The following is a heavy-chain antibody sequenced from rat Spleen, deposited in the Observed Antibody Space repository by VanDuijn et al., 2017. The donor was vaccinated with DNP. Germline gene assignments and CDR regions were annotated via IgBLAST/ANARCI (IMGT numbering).Heavy chain of an antibody. Sequence: EVQLQESGPGLVKPSQSLSLTCSVTGYSITRNYWGWIRKLPGNKMEWIGYISYSGSTGYNPSLKSRISITRETSKNQFFLQLNSVTTEDTATYYCASYYYDGYYAMDAWGQGTSVTVSS. CDR2: ISYSGST. J-gene: IGHJ4*01. V-gene: IGHV3-1*01. CDR1: GYSITRNY. CDR3: ASYYYDGYYAMDA. D-gene: IGHD1-12*02.